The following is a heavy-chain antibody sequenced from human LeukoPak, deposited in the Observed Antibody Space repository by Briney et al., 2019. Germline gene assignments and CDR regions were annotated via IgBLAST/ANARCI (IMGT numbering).Heavy chain of an antibody. Sequence: ASVKVSCKASGYTFTGYYMHWVRQAPGQGLEWMGWINPNSGGTNYAQKFQGRVAMTRDTSISTAYMEPSRLRSDDTAVYYCATDAGQQLVRYTLDYWGQGTLVTVSS. J-gene: IGHJ4*02. CDR1: GYTFTGYY. CDR2: INPNSGGT. CDR3: ATDAGQQLVRYTLDY. D-gene: IGHD6-13*01. V-gene: IGHV1-2*02.